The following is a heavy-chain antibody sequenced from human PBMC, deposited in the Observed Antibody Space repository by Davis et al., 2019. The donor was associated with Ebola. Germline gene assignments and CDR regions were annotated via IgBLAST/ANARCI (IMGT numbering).Heavy chain of an antibody. CDR2: INQDGSEK. J-gene: IGHJ6*02. D-gene: IGHD4-17*01. CDR1: GFTFSSYW. CDR3: ASGDYGSVNYYGMDV. Sequence: GESLKISCAASGFTFSSYWMSWVRQAPGKGLEWVANINQDGSEKYYVDSVKGRFTISRDNAKNSLYLQMNSLRAEDTAVYYCASGDYGSVNYYGMDVWGQGTTVTVSS. V-gene: IGHV3-7*01.